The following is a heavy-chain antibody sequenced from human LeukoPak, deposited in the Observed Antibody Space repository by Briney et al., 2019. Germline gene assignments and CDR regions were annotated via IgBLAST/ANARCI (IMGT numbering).Heavy chain of an antibody. CDR3: VRGVTYVDY. CDR2: ISGSGGST. D-gene: IGHD3-10*01. V-gene: IGHV3-23*01. J-gene: IGHJ4*02. Sequence: GGSLRLSCAASGFTFSSHAMSWVRQAPGKGLEWVSAISGSGGSTYYADSVKGRFTISRDNSKSTLYLQMNSLRVDDTAVYYCVRGVTYVDYWGQGTLVTVSS. CDR1: GFTFSSHA.